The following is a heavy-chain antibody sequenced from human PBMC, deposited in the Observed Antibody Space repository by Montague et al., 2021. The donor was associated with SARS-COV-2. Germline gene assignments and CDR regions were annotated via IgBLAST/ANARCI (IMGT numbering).Heavy chain of an antibody. V-gene: IGHV4-39*01. CDR1: AGAIRDTDYF. J-gene: IGHJ5*02. Sequence: SETLSLTCTVYAGAIRDTDYFWGWIRQPPGKGLEWIGSIYYSGTTYHNPSLKSRVTISVDTSKNQFSLKLSSVTAADTAVYFCARHRDNLGSLNWFAPWGQGTLVTVSS. CDR2: IYYSGTT. CDR3: ARHRDNLGSLNWFAP. D-gene: IGHD3-16*01.